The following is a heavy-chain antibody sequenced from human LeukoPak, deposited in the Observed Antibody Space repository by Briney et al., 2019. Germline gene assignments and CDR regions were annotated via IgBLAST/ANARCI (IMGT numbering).Heavy chain of an antibody. V-gene: IGHV4-39*07. CDR2: IYYSGST. J-gene: IGHJ3*02. CDR1: GGSISSSSYY. CDR3: AREGPSIAVAGTSAFDI. Sequence: SETLSLTCTVSGGSISSSSYYWGWIRQPPGKGLEWIGSIYYSGSTYYNSSLKSRVTISVDTSKNQFSLKLSSVTAADTAVYYCAREGPSIAVAGTSAFDIWGQGTMVTVSS. D-gene: IGHD6-19*01.